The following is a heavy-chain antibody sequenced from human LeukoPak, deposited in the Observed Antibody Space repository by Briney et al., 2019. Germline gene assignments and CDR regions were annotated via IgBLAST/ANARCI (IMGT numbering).Heavy chain of an antibody. J-gene: IGHJ5*02. CDR2: ISSSSSTI. CDR3: ASPTIAARSDWFDP. V-gene: IGHV3-48*01. Sequence: GGSLRLXCAASGFTFSSYSMNWVRQAPGKGLEWVSYISSSSSTIYYADSVKGRFTISRDNAKNSLYLQMNSLRAEDTAVYYCASPTIAARSDWFDPWGQGTLVTVSS. D-gene: IGHD6-6*01. CDR1: GFTFSSYS.